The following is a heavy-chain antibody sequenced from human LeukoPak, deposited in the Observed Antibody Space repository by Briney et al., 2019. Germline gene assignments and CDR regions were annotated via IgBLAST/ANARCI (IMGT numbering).Heavy chain of an antibody. Sequence: ASVKNSCKASGYTFTSYYMHWVRQDPGQRLVGRVWINPNSGGTNCAQKFQGRVTMTRDTSISTAYMELSRLRSDDTAVYYCAREPDEEALGAFDIWGQETMVTVSS. CDR3: AREPDEEALGAFDI. J-gene: IGHJ3*02. V-gene: IGHV1-2*02. CDR1: GYTFTSYY. CDR2: INPNSGGT. D-gene: IGHD1-14*01.